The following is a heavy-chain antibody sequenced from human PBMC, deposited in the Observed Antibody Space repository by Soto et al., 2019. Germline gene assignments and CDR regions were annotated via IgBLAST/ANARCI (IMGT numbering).Heavy chain of an antibody. V-gene: IGHV3-64D*06. CDR1: GFTFSSYA. J-gene: IGHJ5*02. CDR3: VKAAHYDFWSGYTPDWFDP. D-gene: IGHD3-3*01. CDR2: ISSNGGST. Sequence: PGGSLRLSCSASGFTFSSYAMHWVRQAPGKGLEYVSAISSNGGSTYYADSVKGRFTISRDNSKNTLYLQMSSLRAEDTAVYYCVKAAHYDFWSGYTPDWFDPWGQGTLVTVSS.